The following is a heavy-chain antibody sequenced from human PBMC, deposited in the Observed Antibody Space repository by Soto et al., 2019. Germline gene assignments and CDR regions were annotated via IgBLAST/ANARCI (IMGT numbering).Heavy chain of an antibody. CDR1: GYSFTSYW. V-gene: IGHV5-51*01. CDR3: ARTAAAGKYYNGMDV. Sequence: PGESLKISCKGSGYSFTSYWIGWVRQMPGKGLECMGIIYPGESDTRYSPSFQGQVTISADKSISTAYLQWSSLKASDTAMYYCARTAAAGKYYNGMDVWGQGTTVTVSS. CDR2: IYPGESDT. D-gene: IGHD6-13*01. J-gene: IGHJ6*02.